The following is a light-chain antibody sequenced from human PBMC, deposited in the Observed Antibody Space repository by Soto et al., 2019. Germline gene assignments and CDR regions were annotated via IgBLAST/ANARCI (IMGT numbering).Light chain of an antibody. J-gene: IGLJ2*01. CDR2: SNN. Sequence: QSVLTQPPSASGTPGQRVTISCSGSSSNIGSNTVNWYQQLPGTAPKLLIYSNNQRPSGVPDRFSGSKSGTSASLAISGLQSEDEADYYFAAWDDSLNGHVVFGGGTKLTV. CDR3: AAWDDSLNGHVV. CDR1: SSNIGSNT. V-gene: IGLV1-44*01.